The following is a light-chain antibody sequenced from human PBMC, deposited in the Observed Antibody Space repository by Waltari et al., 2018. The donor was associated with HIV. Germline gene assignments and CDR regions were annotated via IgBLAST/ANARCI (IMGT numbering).Light chain of an antibody. CDR1: ISDVGGHNY. Sequence: QSALTPPRSVSGSPGQSVPISCPATISDVGGHNYVSWDQQHPGKAPKLMIYDFSKRPSGVPDRFSGSKSGNTASLTISGLQAEDEADYYCCSYAGSYTFWVFGGGTKLTVL. V-gene: IGLV2-11*01. CDR2: DFS. J-gene: IGLJ3*02. CDR3: CSYAGSYTFWV.